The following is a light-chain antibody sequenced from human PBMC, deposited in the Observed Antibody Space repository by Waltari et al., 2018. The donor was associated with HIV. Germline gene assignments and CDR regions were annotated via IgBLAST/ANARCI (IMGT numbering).Light chain of an antibody. CDR2: EDS. Sequence: SYELTQPPSVSVSPGQTTRITCSGDALPKKFAYWYQQKSGQAPVLVIYEDSKRPSGIPQRFSGSSSGTMATLTISGAQVADEADYYCYSTDNSGTHIRVFGGGTKLTVL. V-gene: IGLV3-10*01. J-gene: IGLJ2*01. CDR1: ALPKKF. CDR3: YSTDNSGTHIRV.